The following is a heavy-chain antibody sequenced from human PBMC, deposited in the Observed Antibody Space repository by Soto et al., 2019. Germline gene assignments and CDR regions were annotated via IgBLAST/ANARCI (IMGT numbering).Heavy chain of an antibody. CDR3: ARAVYCGDDCYSSGMDV. Sequence: QVQVVQSGAEVKKPGASVKISCKTSGYSFTDDYLHWVRQAPGQGLEWVGWINPHSGSTNFAQKFLGRVSMTRDTSINTAYMELFSLTSDDTAIYYCARAVYCGDDCYSSGMDVWGQGTTVTVSS. CDR2: INPHSGST. CDR1: GYSFTDDY. D-gene: IGHD2-21*02. J-gene: IGHJ6*02. V-gene: IGHV1-2*02.